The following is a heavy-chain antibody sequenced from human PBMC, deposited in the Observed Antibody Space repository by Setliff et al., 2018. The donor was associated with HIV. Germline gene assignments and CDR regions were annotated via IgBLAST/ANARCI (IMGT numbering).Heavy chain of an antibody. D-gene: IGHD3-16*01. CDR1: GYTFIDYY. V-gene: IGHV1-2*02. CDR3: ARDPYDTSENPYDP. CDR2: INTDNGIT. J-gene: IGHJ5*02. Sequence: ASVKVSCKASGYTFIDYYIHWVRQAPGRGLEWMGWINTDNGITEYAENFQGRVAMTRDTSMSTAYMELNRLTFDDTAVYYCARDPYDTSENPYDPWGQGTLGTVSS.